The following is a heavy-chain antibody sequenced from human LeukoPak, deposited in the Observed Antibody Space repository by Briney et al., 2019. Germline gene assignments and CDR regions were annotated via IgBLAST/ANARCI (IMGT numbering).Heavy chain of an antibody. CDR3: ARGENGAAAGTVDWFDP. V-gene: IGHV1-2*02. J-gene: IGHJ5*02. CDR2: INPNSGGT. D-gene: IGHD6-13*01. Sequence: ASVKVSCKASGYTFTGYYMHWVRQAPGQGLEWMGWINPNSGGTNYAQKFQGRVTMTRDTSISTAYMELSRLRSDDTAVYYCARGENGAAAGTVDWFDPWGQGTLVTVSS. CDR1: GYTFTGYY.